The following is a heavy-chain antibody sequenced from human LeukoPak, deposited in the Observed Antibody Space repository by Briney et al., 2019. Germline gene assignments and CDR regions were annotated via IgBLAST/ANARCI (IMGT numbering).Heavy chain of an antibody. CDR3: ARAIEGVRGVIRGYYYYMDV. CDR2: ISSSGSYI. V-gene: IGHV3-21*01. J-gene: IGHJ6*03. CDR1: GFTFSSYS. D-gene: IGHD3-10*01. Sequence: PGGSLRLSCAASGFTFSSYSMNWVRQAPGKGLEWVSSISSSGSYIYYADSVKGRFTISRDNAKNSLYLQMNSLRAEDTAVYYCARAIEGVRGVIRGYYYYMDVWGKGTTVTVSS.